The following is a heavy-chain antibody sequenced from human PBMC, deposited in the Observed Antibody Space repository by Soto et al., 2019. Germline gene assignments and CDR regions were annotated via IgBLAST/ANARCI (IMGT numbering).Heavy chain of an antibody. D-gene: IGHD3-3*01. V-gene: IGHV3-7*05. CDR1: GFTFSSYW. J-gene: IGHJ4*02. CDR3: ARDPGHTIFGVVTNDY. Sequence: EVQLVESGGGLVQPGGSLRLSCAASGFTFSSYWMSWVRQAPGKGLEWVANIKQDGSEKYYVDSVKGRFTISRDNAKNSLYLQMNSLRAEDTVVYYCARDPGHTIFGVVTNDYWGQGTLVTVSS. CDR2: IKQDGSEK.